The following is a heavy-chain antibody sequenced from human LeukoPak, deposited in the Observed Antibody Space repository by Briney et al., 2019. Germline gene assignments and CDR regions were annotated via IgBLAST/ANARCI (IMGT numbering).Heavy chain of an antibody. CDR2: ISGSGGST. J-gene: IGHJ4*02. V-gene: IGHV3-23*01. CDR3: AGYSGYEITFDY. Sequence: RPGGSLRLSCAASGFTFSSYAMSWVRRAPGKGLEWVSAISGSGGSTYYADSVKGRFTISRDNSKNTLYLQMNSLRAEDTAVYYCAGYSGYEITFDYWGQGTLVTVSS. D-gene: IGHD5-12*01. CDR1: GFTFSSYA.